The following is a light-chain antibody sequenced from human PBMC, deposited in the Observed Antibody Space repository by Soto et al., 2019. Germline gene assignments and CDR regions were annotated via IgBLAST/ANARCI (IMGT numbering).Light chain of an antibody. J-gene: IGKJ5*01. CDR3: QQFVSSPFT. Sequence: EIVLTQSPGTLSLSPGDGATLSCGASQSLSSRYLAWYQQRPGLAPRLLIYGASTRATGISDRFSGSGSGTDFTLTISRPEPEDFAVYYCQQFVSSPFTFGQGTRLEIK. CDR2: GAS. CDR1: QSLSSRY. V-gene: IGKV3-20*01.